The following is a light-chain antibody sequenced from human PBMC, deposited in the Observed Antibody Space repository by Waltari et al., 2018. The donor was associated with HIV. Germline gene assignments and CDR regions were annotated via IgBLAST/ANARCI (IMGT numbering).Light chain of an antibody. Sequence: QSVLTQAPSASGTPGQRVTISCSGSSSNIETNTENWYQQLPGTAPKLLIYSSNQRPSGVPARFSGSKSGTSASLAISGLQSEDEADYYCAAWDDSLNGPVFGGGTKLTVL. CDR3: AAWDDSLNGPV. CDR1: SSNIETNT. CDR2: SSN. V-gene: IGLV1-44*01. J-gene: IGLJ2*01.